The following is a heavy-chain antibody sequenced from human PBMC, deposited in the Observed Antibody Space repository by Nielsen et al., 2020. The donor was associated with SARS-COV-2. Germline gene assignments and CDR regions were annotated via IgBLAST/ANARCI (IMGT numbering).Heavy chain of an antibody. J-gene: IGHJ6*02. Sequence: SETLSLTCAVYGGSFSGYYWSWIRQPPGKGLEWIGEINHSGSTNYNPSLKSRVTISVDTSKNQFSLKLSSVTAADTAVYYCARVPPNYYDSSGYSSTTKYGMDVWGQGTTVTVSS. CDR1: GGSFSGYY. CDR2: INHSGST. CDR3: ARVPPNYYDSSGYSSTTKYGMDV. D-gene: IGHD3-22*01. V-gene: IGHV4-34*01.